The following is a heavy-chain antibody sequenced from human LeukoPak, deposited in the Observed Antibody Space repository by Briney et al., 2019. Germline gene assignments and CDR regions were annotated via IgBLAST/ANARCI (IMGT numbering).Heavy chain of an antibody. J-gene: IGHJ3*02. D-gene: IGHD2-2*02. CDR2: IYYSGST. CDR1: GVSISSSSYY. Sequence: SETLSLTCTVSGVSISSSSYYWGWIRQPPGKGLEWIGSIYYSGSTYYNPSLKSRVTISVDTSKNQFSLKLSSVTAADTAVYYCARERENLYQNDAFDIWGQGTMVTVSS. CDR3: ARERENLYQNDAFDI. V-gene: IGHV4-39*07.